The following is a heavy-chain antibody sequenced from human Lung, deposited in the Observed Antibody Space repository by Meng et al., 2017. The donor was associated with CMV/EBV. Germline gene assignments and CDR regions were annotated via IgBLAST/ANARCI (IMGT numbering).Heavy chain of an antibody. CDR3: ARDNNWGPDY. Sequence: SVKVSCKASGYTFTAHYFHWVRQAPGQGLEWMGWIHPHRGDTNYAQQFQGRVALTRDTSINTGYMELTRLTSDDTAVYYCARDNNWGPDYWGQGTLVTVSS. D-gene: IGHD7-27*01. J-gene: IGHJ4*02. V-gene: IGHV1-2*02. CDR2: IHPHRGDT. CDR1: GYTFTAHY.